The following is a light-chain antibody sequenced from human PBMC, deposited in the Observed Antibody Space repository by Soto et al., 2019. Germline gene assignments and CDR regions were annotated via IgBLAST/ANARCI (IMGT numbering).Light chain of an antibody. CDR1: QSISSN. CDR2: RAS. J-gene: IGKJ5*01. CDR3: QQHGDAPIT. Sequence: EIVMTNSPATLSVSRWEIATLSCRASQSISSNLAWYQQKLGQAPRLLIYRASTRATGIPARFSGSGSGTDFSLTISRLEPEDFAVYYCQQHGDAPITFGQATRLEIK. V-gene: IGKV3-15*01.